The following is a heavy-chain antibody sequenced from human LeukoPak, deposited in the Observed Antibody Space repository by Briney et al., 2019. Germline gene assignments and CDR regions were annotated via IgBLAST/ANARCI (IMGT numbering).Heavy chain of an antibody. CDR1: GYTFTSYY. J-gene: IGHJ4*02. V-gene: IGHV1-2*02. CDR3: ATAFGAVDFDY. CDR2: INPKSGGT. Sequence: GASVKVSCKASGYTFTSYYMHWVRQAPGQGLEWMGWINPKSGGTNYAEKFQGRVTMTRDTSISTAYMEVSSLRSDDTAVYYCATAFGAVDFDYWGQGTLVTVSS. D-gene: IGHD3-3*01.